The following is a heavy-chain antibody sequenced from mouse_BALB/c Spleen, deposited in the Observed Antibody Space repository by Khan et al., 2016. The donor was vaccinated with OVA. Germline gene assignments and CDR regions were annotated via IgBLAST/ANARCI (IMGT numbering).Heavy chain of an antibody. CDR3: ARTARIKY. CDR1: GYSITSGYG. D-gene: IGHD1-2*01. Sequence: EVQLQESGLGLVKPSLSLSLTCTVTGYSITSGYGWNWIRQFPGNKLEWMGYISYSGSTNYNPSLKSRISITRDTSKNQFFLQLNSVTTEDTATYYCARTARIKYWGQGTTLTVSS. J-gene: IGHJ2*01. CDR2: ISYSGST. V-gene: IGHV3-2*02.